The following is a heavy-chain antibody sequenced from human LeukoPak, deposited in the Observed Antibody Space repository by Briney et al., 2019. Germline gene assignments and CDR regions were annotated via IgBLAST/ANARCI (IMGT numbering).Heavy chain of an antibody. Sequence: SETLSLTCAVYGGSFSGYYWSWIRQPPGKGLEWIGEINHSGSTNYNPSLKSRVTISVDTSKNQFSLKLSSVTAADTAVYYCAGGYIYGTNYYYYYMDVWGKGTTVTISS. V-gene: IGHV4-34*01. CDR2: INHSGST. CDR3: AGGYIYGTNYYYYYMDV. D-gene: IGHD5-18*01. CDR1: GGSFSGYY. J-gene: IGHJ6*03.